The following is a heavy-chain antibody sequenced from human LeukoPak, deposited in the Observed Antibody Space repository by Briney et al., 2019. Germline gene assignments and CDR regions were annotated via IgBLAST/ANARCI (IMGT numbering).Heavy chain of an antibody. CDR3: SRVRNPYGDKESRYYYYMDA. CDR2: IRSKAYGWNT. CDR1: GFTFDNYG. D-gene: IGHD4-23*01. J-gene: IGHJ6*03. V-gene: IGHV3-49*03. Sequence: GGSLRLSCAASGFTFDNYGVNWICQAPGKGLEWVSFIRSKAYGWNTEYAASVKGRLTISRDDSKNIAYLQMDSLKTGDTAVYYCSRVRNPYGDKESRYYYYMDAWGKGTTVTVSS.